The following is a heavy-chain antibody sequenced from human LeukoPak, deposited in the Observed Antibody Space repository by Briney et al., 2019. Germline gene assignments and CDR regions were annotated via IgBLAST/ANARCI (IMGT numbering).Heavy chain of an antibody. CDR2: ISTTSSYT. CDR1: GFTFSDYY. J-gene: IGHJ5*02. V-gene: IGHV3-11*05. D-gene: IGHD2-2*02. Sequence: PGGSLRLSCVASGFTFSDYYMGWIRQAPGKGLEWVSYISTTSSYTDYADSVRGRFTISRDNAKNLLYLQMNSLRPEDTAVYYCARDWYCSGSICYTDRNWFDPWGQGTLVTVSS. CDR3: ARDWYCSGSICYTDRNWFDP.